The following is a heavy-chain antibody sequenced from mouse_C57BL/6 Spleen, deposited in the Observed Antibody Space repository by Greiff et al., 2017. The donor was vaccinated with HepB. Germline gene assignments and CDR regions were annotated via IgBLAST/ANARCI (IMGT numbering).Heavy chain of an antibody. V-gene: IGHV1-9*01. D-gene: IGHD1-1*01. CDR1: GYTFTGYW. Sequence: VQLQQSGAELMKPGASVKLSCKATGYTFTGYWIEWVKQRPGHGLEWIGEILPGSGSTNYNEKFKGKATFTADTSSNTAYMQLSSLTTEDSAIYYCARALYYYGSSLAWFAYWGQGTLVTVSA. CDR2: ILPGSGST. CDR3: ARALYYYGSSLAWFAY. J-gene: IGHJ3*01.